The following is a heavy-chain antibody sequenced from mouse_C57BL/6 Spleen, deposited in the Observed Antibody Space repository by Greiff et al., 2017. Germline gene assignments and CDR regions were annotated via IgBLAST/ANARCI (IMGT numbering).Heavy chain of an antibody. D-gene: IGHD1-1*01. V-gene: IGHV1-15*01. J-gene: IGHJ2*01. Sequence: VKLVESGAELVRPGASVTLSCKASGYTFTDYEMHWVKQTPVHGLEWIGAIDPETGGTAYNQKFKGKAILTADKSSSTAYMELRSLTSEDSAVYYCTRCGSSYDWGQGTTLTVSS. CDR2: IDPETGGT. CDR3: TRCGSSYD. CDR1: GYTFTDYE.